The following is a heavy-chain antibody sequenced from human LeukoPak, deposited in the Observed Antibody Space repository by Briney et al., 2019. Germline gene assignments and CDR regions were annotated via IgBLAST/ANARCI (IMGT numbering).Heavy chain of an antibody. V-gene: IGHV3-53*01. Sequence: GGSLRLSCAASGFSVRTNYMSWVRQALGKGLEWFSVIDSGGTIRYADSAKGRFTISRDNSRDTLHLQMNSLRVDDTAVYYCVRAVQPLFYTDSSGYYGDAFDVWGQGTVVTVSS. CDR1: GFSVRTNY. CDR3: VRAVQPLFYTDSSGYYGDAFDV. D-gene: IGHD3-22*01. J-gene: IGHJ3*01. CDR2: IDSGGTI.